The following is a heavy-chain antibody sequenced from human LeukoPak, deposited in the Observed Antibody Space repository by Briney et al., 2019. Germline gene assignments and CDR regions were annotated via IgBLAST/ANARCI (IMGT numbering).Heavy chain of an antibody. J-gene: IGHJ4*02. CDR3: AREREGYCSSTSCYAGGWVDY. V-gene: IGHV4-4*07. D-gene: IGHD2-2*01. CDR2: IYTSGST. Sequence: PSETLSLTCTVSGGSISSYYWGWIRQPAGKGLEWIGRIYTSGSTNYNPSLKSRVTMSVDTSKNQFSLKLSSVTAADTAVYYCAREREGYCSSTSCYAGGWVDYWGQGTLVTVSS. CDR1: GGSISSYY.